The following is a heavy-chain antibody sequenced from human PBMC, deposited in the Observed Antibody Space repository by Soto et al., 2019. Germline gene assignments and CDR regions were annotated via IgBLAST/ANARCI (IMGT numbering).Heavy chain of an antibody. CDR1: GFTFSSYS. V-gene: IGHV3-48*02. Sequence: GGSLRLSCAASGFTFSSYSMNWVRQAPGKGLEWVSYISSSSSTIYYADSVKGRFTISRDNAKNSLYLQMNSLRDEDTAVYYCARGGDAPGSSPLNYYYYGMDVWGQGTTVTVSS. D-gene: IGHD1-26*01. J-gene: IGHJ6*02. CDR3: ARGGDAPGSSPLNYYYYGMDV. CDR2: ISSSSSTI.